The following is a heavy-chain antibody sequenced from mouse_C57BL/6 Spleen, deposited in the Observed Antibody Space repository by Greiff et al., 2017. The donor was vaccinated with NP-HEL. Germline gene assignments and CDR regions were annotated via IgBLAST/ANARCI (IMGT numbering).Heavy chain of an antibody. V-gene: IGHV1-5*01. CDR3: TRSDYYGSSYWFAY. CDR2: IYPGNSDT. CDR1: GYTFTSYW. Sequence: VHVKQSGTVLARPGASVKMSCKTSGYTFTSYWMHWVKQRPGQGLEWIGAIYPGNSDTSYNQKFKGKAKLTAVTSASTAYMELSSLTNEDSAVYYCTRSDYYGSSYWFAYWGQGTLVTVSA. D-gene: IGHD1-1*01. J-gene: IGHJ3*01.